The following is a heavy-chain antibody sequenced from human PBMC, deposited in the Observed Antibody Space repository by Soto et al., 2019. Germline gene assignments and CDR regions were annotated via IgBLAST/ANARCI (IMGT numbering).Heavy chain of an antibody. CDR1: GFTFSSYG. CDR2: ISYDGSNK. D-gene: IGHD2-21*02. J-gene: IGHJ4*02. Sequence: QVQLVESGGGVVQPGRSLRLSCAASGFTFSSYGMHWVRQAPGKGLEWVAVISYDGSNKYYADSVKGRFTISRDNSKNTLYLQMNSLRAEDTAVYYCAKDSGGNLEDWGQGTLVTVSS. V-gene: IGHV3-30*18. CDR3: AKDSGGNLED.